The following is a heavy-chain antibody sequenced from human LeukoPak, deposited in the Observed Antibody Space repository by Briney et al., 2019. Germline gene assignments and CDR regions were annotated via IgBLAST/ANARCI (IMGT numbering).Heavy chain of an antibody. V-gene: IGHV1-8*01. CDR1: GYTFTSYD. J-gene: IGHJ6*02. D-gene: IGHD6-6*01. CDR3: ARGKSARRSYYHGMDV. CDR2: MNPNSGNT. Sequence: ASAKVSCKASGYTFTSYDINWVRQATGQGLEWMGWMNPNSGNTGYAQKSQGRVTMTRNTSISTAYMELSSLRSEDTAVYYCARGKSARRSYYHGMDVWGQGTTVTVSS.